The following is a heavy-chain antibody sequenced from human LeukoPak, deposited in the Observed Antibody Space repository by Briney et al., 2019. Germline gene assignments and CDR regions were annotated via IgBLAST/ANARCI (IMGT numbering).Heavy chain of an antibody. CDR2: ISDSGTTK. J-gene: IGHJ6*04. V-gene: IGHV3-48*03. D-gene: IGHD3/OR15-3a*01. CDR3: ARDYDLSSGAMDV. CDR1: GFTFSSSE. Sequence: GGSLRLSCIASGFTFSSSEMNWVRQAPGKGLEWVSYISDSGTTKYYADSVRGRFTISRDNAKNSLYLQMNSLRAEDTSVYYCARDYDLSSGAMDVWGKGITVTVSS.